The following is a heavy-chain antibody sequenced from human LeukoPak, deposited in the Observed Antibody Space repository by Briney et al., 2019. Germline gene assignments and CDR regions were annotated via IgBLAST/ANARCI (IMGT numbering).Heavy chain of an antibody. CDR1: GFTFSSYA. CDR2: ISGSGGST. D-gene: IGHD3-10*01. CDR3: AKDMVLWFGEYDY. V-gene: IGHV3-23*01. J-gene: IGHJ4*02. Sequence: GGSLRLSCAASGFTFSSYATSWVRQAPGKGLEWVSAISGSGGSTYYADSVKGRFTISRDNSKNTLYLQMNSLRAEDTAVYYCAKDMVLWFGEYDYWGQGTLVTVSS.